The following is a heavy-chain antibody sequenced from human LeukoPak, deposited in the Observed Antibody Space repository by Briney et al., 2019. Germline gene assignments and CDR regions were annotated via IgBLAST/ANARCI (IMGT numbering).Heavy chain of an antibody. CDR3: ARDYPPLSILAAAGKGPYYYYMDV. V-gene: IGHV3-20*04. CDR1: GFTFDDYG. Sequence: GGSLRLSCAASGFTFDDYGMSWVRQAPGKGLEWVSGINWNGGSTGYADSVKGRFTISRDNAKNSLYLQMNSLRAEDTAVYYCARDYPPLSILAAAGKGPYYYYMDVWGKGTTVTVSS. CDR2: INWNGGST. D-gene: IGHD6-13*01. J-gene: IGHJ6*03.